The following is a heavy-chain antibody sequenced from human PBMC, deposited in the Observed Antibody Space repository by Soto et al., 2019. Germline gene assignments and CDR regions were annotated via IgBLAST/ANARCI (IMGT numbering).Heavy chain of an antibody. CDR1: GFTFSSYW. CDR2: IKQDGSEK. Sequence: AGGSLRLSCAVSGFTFSSYWMSWVRQAPGKGLEWVANIKQDGSEKYYMDSEKGRFTISRDNAKNSLFLQVNSLRVEDTAVYYCARGGPCSPTTCHNSRSSFDIWGLGTIVTVPS. J-gene: IGHJ3*02. D-gene: IGHD2-15*01. CDR3: ARGGPCSPTTCHNSRSSFDI. V-gene: IGHV3-7*01.